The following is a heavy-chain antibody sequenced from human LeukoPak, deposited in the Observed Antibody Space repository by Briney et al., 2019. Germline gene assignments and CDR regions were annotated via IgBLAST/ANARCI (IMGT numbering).Heavy chain of an antibody. CDR3: ARVVGIAVVAGSTEDNYFDP. J-gene: IGHJ5*02. V-gene: IGHV4-34*01. CDR1: GGSFSSYF. Sequence: PSETLSLTCGVSGGSFSSYFWTWIRQSPAKGLEWIGGIDQSGDTDYNPSLKSRAKISIDTSRTQFSLTLSSVTAADTAMYYCARVVGIAVVAGSTEDNYFDPWGQGTLVTVSS. CDR2: IDQSGDT. D-gene: IGHD2-21*01.